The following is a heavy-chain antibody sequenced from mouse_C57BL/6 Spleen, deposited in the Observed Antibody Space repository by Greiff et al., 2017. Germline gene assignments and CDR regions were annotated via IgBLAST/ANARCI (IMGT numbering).Heavy chain of an antibody. Sequence: EVKLVESGGGLVKPGGSLKLSCAASGFTFSSYTMSWVRQTPEKRLEWVATISGGGGNTYYPDSVKGRFTISRDNAKNTLYLQMSSLRSEDTALYYCARFTTVDYFDYWGQGTTLTVSS. V-gene: IGHV5-9*01. J-gene: IGHJ2*01. D-gene: IGHD1-1*01. CDR2: ISGGGGNT. CDR3: ARFTTVDYFDY. CDR1: GFTFSSYT.